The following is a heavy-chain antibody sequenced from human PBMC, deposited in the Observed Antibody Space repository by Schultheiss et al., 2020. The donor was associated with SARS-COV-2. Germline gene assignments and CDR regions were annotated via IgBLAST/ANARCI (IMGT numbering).Heavy chain of an antibody. CDR1: GFTVSSNE. CDR2: ISGGST. J-gene: IGHJ4*02. CDR3: ARLGCSSTSCYTTDY. V-gene: IGHV3-38-3*01. Sequence: GGSLRLSCAASGFTVSSNEMSWVRQAPGKGLEWVSSISGGSTYYADSVKGRFTISRDNAKNSLYLQMNSLRDEDTAVYYCARLGCSSTSCYTTDYWGQGTLVTVSS. D-gene: IGHD2-2*02.